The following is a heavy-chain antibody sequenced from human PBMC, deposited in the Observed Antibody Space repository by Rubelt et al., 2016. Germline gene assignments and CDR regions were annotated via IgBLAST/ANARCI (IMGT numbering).Heavy chain of an antibody. CDR3: ARGESGVAGIDY. J-gene: IGHJ4*02. D-gene: IGHD6-19*01. V-gene: IGHV4-39*01. CDR2: IYYSGST. CDR1: GGSISSSSYY. Sequence: QLQLQESGPGLVKPSETLSLTCTVSGGSISSSSYYWGWIRQPPGKGLEWIGSIYYSGSTYYNPSLKSRVTISVDTSKNQFSLKLSSVTAADTAVYYCARGESGVAGIDYWGQGTLVTVSS.